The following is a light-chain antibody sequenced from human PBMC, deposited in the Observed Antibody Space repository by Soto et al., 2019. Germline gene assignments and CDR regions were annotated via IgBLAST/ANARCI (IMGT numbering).Light chain of an antibody. J-gene: IGKJ1*01. V-gene: IGKV3-15*01. Sequence: PASVSVSPGETATLSCRASQSVSNSLAWYRQKPGQPPSLLIYATSTRATGVPARFTGSGSGTEFTLTISSLQSEDFAVYYCHQYYDWPPWTFGQGTKVDIK. CDR2: ATS. CDR3: HQYYDWPPWT. CDR1: QSVSNS.